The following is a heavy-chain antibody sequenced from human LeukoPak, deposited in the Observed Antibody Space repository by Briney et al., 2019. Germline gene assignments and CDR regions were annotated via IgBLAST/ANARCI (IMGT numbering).Heavy chain of an antibody. CDR1: GFTFSGYG. CDR2: VIRDGSFT. CDR3: VRDGDDFNFDY. J-gene: IGHJ4*02. V-gene: IGHV3-74*01. Sequence: GRSLRLSCAASGFTFSGYGMHWVRQAPGKGLEWVSRVIRDGSFTNYADSVKGRFTISRDNAKNTLYLQMSSLRAEDTAVYFCVRDGDDFNFDYWGQGSLVTVSS. D-gene: IGHD5-24*01.